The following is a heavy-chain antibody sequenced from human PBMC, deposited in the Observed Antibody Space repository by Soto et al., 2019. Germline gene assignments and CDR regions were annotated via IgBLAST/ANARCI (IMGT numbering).Heavy chain of an antibody. CDR1: GFTFSNAW. V-gene: IGHV3-15*01. CDR2: IKSKTDGGTT. D-gene: IGHD3-22*01. CDR3: ARTVGYYDSSGYYFDY. Sequence: GGSLRLSCAASGFTFSNAWMSWVRQAPGKGLEWVGRIKSKTDGGTTDYAAPVKGRFTISRDDSKNTLYLQMNSLKTEETAVDYCARTVGYYDSSGYYFDYWGQGTLVTVSS. J-gene: IGHJ4*02.